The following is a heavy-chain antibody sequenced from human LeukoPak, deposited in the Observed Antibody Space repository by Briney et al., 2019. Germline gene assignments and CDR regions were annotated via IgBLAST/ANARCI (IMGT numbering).Heavy chain of an antibody. J-gene: IGHJ4*02. CDR3: ATDGRYVAVRNY. CDR1: GGSISSSSYY. D-gene: IGHD6-19*01. V-gene: IGHV4-39*02. Sequence: PSETLSLTCTVSGGSISSSSYYWGWIRQPPGKGLEWIGSIHYSGSTYYNPSLKSRVTISVDTSKNQFSLKLSSVTAADTAVYYCATDGRYVAVRNYWGQGTLVTVSS. CDR2: IHYSGST.